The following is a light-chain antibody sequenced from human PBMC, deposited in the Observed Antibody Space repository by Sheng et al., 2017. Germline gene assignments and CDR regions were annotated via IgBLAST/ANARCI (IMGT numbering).Light chain of an antibody. CDR2: ETS. J-gene: IGKJ4*01. Sequence: DIQMTQSPSTLSASLGDRVTITCRASRYITSSLAWYQQAPGRAPNLLIFETSTLQSGVPSRFNGSGSGTEFTLTISSLQPDDSAIYYCQQYKSPPLTFGGGTKV. V-gene: IGKV1-5*03. CDR1: RYITSS. CDR3: QQYKSPPLT.